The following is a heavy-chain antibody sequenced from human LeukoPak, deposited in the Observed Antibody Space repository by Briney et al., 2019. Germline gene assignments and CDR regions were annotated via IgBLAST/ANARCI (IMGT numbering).Heavy chain of an antibody. CDR1: GYTFTGYY. Sequence: GASVKVSCKASGYTFTGYYMHWVRQAPGQGLEWVGWINPNSGDTNYAQKFQGRVTMTRDTSISTAYMELSRLRSDDTAVYYCARESEYGGYSSSSLDYWGQGTLVTVSS. V-gene: IGHV1-2*02. D-gene: IGHD6-6*01. CDR3: ARESEYGGYSSSSLDY. J-gene: IGHJ4*02. CDR2: INPNSGDT.